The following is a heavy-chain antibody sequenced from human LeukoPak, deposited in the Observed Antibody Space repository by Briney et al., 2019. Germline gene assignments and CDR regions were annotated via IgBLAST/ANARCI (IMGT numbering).Heavy chain of an antibody. Sequence: GASVKVSCKASGYTFTGYYMHWVRQAPGQGLEWMGWINPNSGGTNYAQKFQGRVTMTRDTSISTAYMELSRLRSEDTAVYYCARTPRYCSSTSCYTRGVGMDVWGQGTTVTVSS. CDR3: ARTPRYCSSTSCYTRGVGMDV. CDR1: GYTFTGYY. CDR2: INPNSGGT. V-gene: IGHV1-2*02. D-gene: IGHD2-2*02. J-gene: IGHJ6*02.